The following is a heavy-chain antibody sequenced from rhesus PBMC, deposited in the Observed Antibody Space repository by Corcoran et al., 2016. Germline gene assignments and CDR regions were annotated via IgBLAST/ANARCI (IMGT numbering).Heavy chain of an antibody. D-gene: IGHD3-28*01. J-gene: IGHJ4*01. Sequence: QVQLQESGPGVVKPSETLSLTCAVSGGSISGGYDWSWIRQPPGKGLEWIGYIYGSSGGTNYNPSLKNRVTISKDASKNEFALKLSSVTAADTAVYYCARGYYDISLDYWGQGVLVTVSS. CDR1: GGSISGGYD. CDR2: IYGSSGGT. CDR3: ARGYYDISLDY. V-gene: IGHV4-76*01.